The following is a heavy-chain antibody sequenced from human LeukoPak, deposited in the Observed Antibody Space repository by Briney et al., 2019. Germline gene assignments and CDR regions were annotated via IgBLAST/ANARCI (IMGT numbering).Heavy chain of an antibody. CDR3: ARVLSAVAG. Sequence: PGGSLRLSCAASGFTFSSYWMHWVGQAPGKGLVWVARIISDGTSTIYSDSVKGRFAISRDNAKNTLYLQMNSLRAEDTAVYYCARVLSAVAGWGQGTLVTVSS. D-gene: IGHD6-19*01. J-gene: IGHJ4*02. CDR2: IISDGTST. CDR1: GFTFSSYW. V-gene: IGHV3-74*01.